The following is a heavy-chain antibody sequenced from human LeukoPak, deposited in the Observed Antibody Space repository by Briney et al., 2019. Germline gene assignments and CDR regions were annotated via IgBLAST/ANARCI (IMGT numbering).Heavy chain of an antibody. CDR3: ARHGVPAAHFDF. V-gene: IGHV4-59*08. D-gene: IGHD2-2*01. J-gene: IGHJ4*02. Sequence: PSETLSLTCNVSGGSISSYYWSWIRQSPGKGLEWIGYIYYNRGTNYNPSLKSRVTISVDTSKNQFSLRLNSLTAADTAVYYCARHGVPAAHFDFWGQGTLVTVSS. CDR2: IYYNRGT. CDR1: GGSISSYY.